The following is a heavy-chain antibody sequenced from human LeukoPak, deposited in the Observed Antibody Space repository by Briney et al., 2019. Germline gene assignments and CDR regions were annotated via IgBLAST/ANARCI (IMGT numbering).Heavy chain of an antibody. V-gene: IGHV3-21*01. CDR2: ISTSSSYI. J-gene: IGHJ4*02. D-gene: IGHD5-12*01. Sequence: GRSLRLASAPAGFSFSSYSTKCVRQPAGEGLGWVSSISTSSSYISYAKSLKSRFAISKEKTQNSLYPHMNCLRGEQQAVYYFARDPLPYNGYAFDYWGQGTLVTVSS. CDR3: ARDPLPYNGYAFDY. CDR1: GFSFSSYS.